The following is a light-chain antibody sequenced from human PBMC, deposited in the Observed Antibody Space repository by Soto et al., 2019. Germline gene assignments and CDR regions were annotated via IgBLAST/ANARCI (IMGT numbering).Light chain of an antibody. CDR1: QSVSISY. V-gene: IGKV3-20*01. J-gene: IGKJ1*01. Sequence: VLTQSPGTLSFSPGDIATLSCMASQSVSISYLAWYQQKPGQAPRLLIYGASSRATGIPDRFSGSGSGTDFTLTISRLEPEDFAVYYCQQYGSSQTFGQGTKVDI. CDR3: QQYGSSQT. CDR2: GAS.